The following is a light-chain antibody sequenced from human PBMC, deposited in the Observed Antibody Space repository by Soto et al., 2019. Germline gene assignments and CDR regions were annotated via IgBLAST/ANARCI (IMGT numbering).Light chain of an antibody. Sequence: QSALTQPASVSGSPGQSITISCTGTSSDIGAYNSVSWYPQHPGKAPKLMIYEVSNRPSGVSNRFSASKSGNTASLTISGLQAEDEADYYCSSRTTSNPYVFGTGTKVTVL. CDR3: SSRTTSNPYV. J-gene: IGLJ1*01. CDR1: SSDIGAYNS. V-gene: IGLV2-14*01. CDR2: EVS.